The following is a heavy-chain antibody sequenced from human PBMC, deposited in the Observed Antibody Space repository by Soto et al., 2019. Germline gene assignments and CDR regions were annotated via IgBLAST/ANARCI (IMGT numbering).Heavy chain of an antibody. CDR2: IYYRGNS. Sequence: QLQLQESGPGLVKRSETLSLTCTVSGGSISRGSYYWGWIRQPPGKGLEWIGSIYYRGNSYYNPSLNGRVTISVDTSTNQFSLKLSAVTATDTAAYYCVRGRQYYGDYPTDQDDDTFDIWGQGTMVTVSS. V-gene: IGHV4-39*01. CDR3: VRGRQYYGDYPTDQDDDTFDI. D-gene: IGHD4-17*01. CDR1: GGSISRGSYY. J-gene: IGHJ3*02.